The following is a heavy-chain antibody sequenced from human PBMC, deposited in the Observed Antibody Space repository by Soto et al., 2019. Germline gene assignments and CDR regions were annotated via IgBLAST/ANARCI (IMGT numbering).Heavy chain of an antibody. D-gene: IGHD3-3*01. Sequence: SGTLSLTCTVSGGSISSGDYYWSWIRQHPGKSLEWIGYIYYSGSTYYNPSLKSRVTISVDTSKNQFSLKLSSVTAADTAVYYCARWWSGSRQGFDPWGQGTLGIVGS. CDR3: ARWWSGSRQGFDP. V-gene: IGHV4-31*02. CDR1: GGSISSGDYY. CDR2: IYYSGST. J-gene: IGHJ5*02.